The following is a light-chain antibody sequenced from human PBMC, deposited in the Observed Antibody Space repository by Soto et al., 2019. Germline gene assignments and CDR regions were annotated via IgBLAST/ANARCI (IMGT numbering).Light chain of an antibody. CDR1: SSDVGGYNY. V-gene: IGLV2-14*03. J-gene: IGLJ1*01. CDR2: DVT. Sequence: QSVLTQPASLSGSPGQSIAISCTGTSSDVGGYNYVSWYQQLPGNAPKLLIYDVTIRPSGVSDRFSGSKSGTTASLTIFGLQAEDEADYYCCSYASSTIYVFGTGTKVTVL. CDR3: CSYASSTIYV.